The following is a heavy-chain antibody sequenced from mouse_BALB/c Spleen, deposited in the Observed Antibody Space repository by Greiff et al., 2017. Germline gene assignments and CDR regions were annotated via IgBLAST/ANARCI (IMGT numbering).Heavy chain of an antibody. V-gene: IGHV1-47*01. J-gene: IGHJ3*01. CDR3: ARAYDYGGGAWFAY. CDR2: FHPYNDDT. Sequence: VQLHQSGAELVKPGASVKMSCKAFGYTFTTYPIEWMKQNHGKSLEWIGNFHPYNDDTKYNEKFKGKAKLTVEKSSSTVYLELSRLTSDDSAVYYCARAYDYGGGAWFAYWGQGTLVTVSA. CDR1: GYTFTTYP. D-gene: IGHD2-4*01.